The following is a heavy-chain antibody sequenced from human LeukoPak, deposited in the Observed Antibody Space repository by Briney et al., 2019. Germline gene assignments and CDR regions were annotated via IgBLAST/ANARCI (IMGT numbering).Heavy chain of an antibody. Sequence: ASVKVSCKASGYTFTGYYMHWVRQAPGQGLEWMGWINPNSGGTNYAQKFQGWVTMTRDTSISTAYMELSRLRSDDTAVYYCARAGYSSISYYMDVWGKGTTVTVSS. CDR2: INPNSGGT. J-gene: IGHJ6*03. D-gene: IGHD6-19*01. V-gene: IGHV1-2*04. CDR3: ARAGYSSISYYMDV. CDR1: GYTFTGYY.